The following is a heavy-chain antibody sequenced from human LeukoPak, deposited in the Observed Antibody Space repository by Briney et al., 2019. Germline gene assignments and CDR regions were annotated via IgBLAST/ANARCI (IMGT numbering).Heavy chain of an antibody. CDR1: GFPLRTGGMG. CDR3: AGSTWGGYYYVSRFAHSPDAFDI. J-gene: IGHJ3*02. CDR2: TDWDDDK. Sequence: SGPALLQPRRTLTLTYTFSGFPLRTGGMGVRWIRQPPGKALEWLPLTDWDDDKYYSTSLKTRLTISKDTSKNQVVLTMTNMDPVDTATYYCAGSTWGGYYYVSRFAHSPDAFDIWGQGTMVTVSS. D-gene: IGHD3-22*01. V-gene: IGHV2-70*01.